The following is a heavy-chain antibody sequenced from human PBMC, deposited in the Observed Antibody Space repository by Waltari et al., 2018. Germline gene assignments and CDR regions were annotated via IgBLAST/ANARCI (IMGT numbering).Heavy chain of an antibody. V-gene: IGHV3-30*18. CDR3: VKWDYSGSGFSHFYPMDV. D-gene: IGHD3-10*01. CDR2: ISYEGSNK. Sequence: QVQLVQSGGGLVQPGESLTLSCIASCLVSRTLALHQARQAPGKGLECVAFISYEGSNKYYRDAVKGRFTISRDNSKNRLSLQMNSLTPEDTAVYHCVKWDYSGSGFSHFYPMDVWGQGTTVTVS. J-gene: IGHJ6*02. CDR1: CLVSRTLA.